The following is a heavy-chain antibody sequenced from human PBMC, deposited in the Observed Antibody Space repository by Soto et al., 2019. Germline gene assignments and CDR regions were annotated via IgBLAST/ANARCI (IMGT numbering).Heavy chain of an antibody. CDR2: IYSSGST. CDR1: GVSISSGDDY. CDR3: ARGGGYDS. V-gene: IGHV4-30-4*01. Sequence: QVQLQESGPGVVKPSQTLSLTCIVSGVSISSGDDYWSWIRQPPGKGLEWIGYIYSSGSTYCNPSLRSRATISADTSKNQFSLELTSVTAAATAVYYCARGGGYDSWGQGALVTVSS. J-gene: IGHJ4*02. D-gene: IGHD3-22*01.